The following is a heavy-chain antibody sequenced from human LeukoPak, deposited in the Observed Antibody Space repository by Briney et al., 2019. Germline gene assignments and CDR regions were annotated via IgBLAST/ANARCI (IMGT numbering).Heavy chain of an antibody. D-gene: IGHD2-15*01. Sequence: GGSLRLSCAASGFTFSSYAMGWVRQAPGKGLEWVSAISGSGGSTYYADSVTGRFTISRDNSKNTLSLQMNSLRAEDTALYYCAKTWVMVAATPNFDYWGQGTQVTVSS. CDR3: AKTWVMVAATPNFDY. J-gene: IGHJ4*02. V-gene: IGHV3-23*01. CDR2: ISGSGGST. CDR1: GFTFSSYA.